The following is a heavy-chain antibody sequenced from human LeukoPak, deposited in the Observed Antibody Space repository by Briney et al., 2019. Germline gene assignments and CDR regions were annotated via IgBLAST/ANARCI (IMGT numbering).Heavy chain of an antibody. D-gene: IGHD3-10*01. Sequence: GGSLRLSCAASGFTFSSYDMHWVRHATGRGLEWVSAIGTAGDTYYPGSVKGRFTISRENAKNSLYLQMNSLRAGDTAVYYCARDHVGSGSYRHYYGMDVWGQGTTVTVSS. CDR1: GFTFSSYD. J-gene: IGHJ6*02. CDR3: ARDHVGSGSYRHYYGMDV. CDR2: IGTAGDT. V-gene: IGHV3-13*01.